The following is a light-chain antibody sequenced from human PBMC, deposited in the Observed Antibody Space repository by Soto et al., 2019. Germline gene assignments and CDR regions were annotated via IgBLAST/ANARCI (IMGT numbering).Light chain of an antibody. J-gene: IGLJ2*01. CDR1: SSDVRGYNY. V-gene: IGLV2-14*01. Sequence: QSALTQPASVSGSPGQSITISCTGTSSDVRGYNYVSWYQQHPGKAPKLMIYDVSNRPSGVSNRFSGSKSGNTASLTISGLQAEDEADYYCSSYTSSSTPVVFGGGTKVTVL. CDR3: SSYTSSSTPVV. CDR2: DVS.